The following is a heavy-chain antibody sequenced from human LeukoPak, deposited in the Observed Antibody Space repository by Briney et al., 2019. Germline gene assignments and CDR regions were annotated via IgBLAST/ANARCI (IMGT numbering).Heavy chain of an antibody. Sequence: SWGSLRLSCAASGFTFTNYAMSWVRQAPGKGLEWVSAISGSGTRTYYADSVKGRFTISRDNSKNTLYLQMNSLRAEDRAVYYCAKEQTSSGFFDYWGQGTLATVSS. D-gene: IGHD2-2*01. J-gene: IGHJ4*02. CDR2: ISGSGTRT. CDR1: GFTFTNYA. V-gene: IGHV3-23*01. CDR3: AKEQTSSGFFDY.